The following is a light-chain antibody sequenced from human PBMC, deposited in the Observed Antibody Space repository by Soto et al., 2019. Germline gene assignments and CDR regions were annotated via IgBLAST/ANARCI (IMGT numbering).Light chain of an antibody. CDR3: HHCGGSQP. J-gene: IGKJ1*01. CDR2: GAS. CDR1: QSISSSS. Sequence: EIVLTQSPGTLSLSPGERATLSCRASQSISSSSLVWYQQKPGQAPRLLIYGASSRATGIPDRFSGSGSGTDFTLTISSLEPEDFAVYFCHHCGGSQPFGQGTKVET. V-gene: IGKV3-20*01.